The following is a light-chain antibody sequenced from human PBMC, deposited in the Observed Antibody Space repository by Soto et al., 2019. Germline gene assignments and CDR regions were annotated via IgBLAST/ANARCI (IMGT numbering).Light chain of an antibody. J-gene: IGLJ1*01. Sequence: QSVLAQGPSASGTPGQRITISCSGSGSNIGSNTVTWYQQLPRTAPKLLIYTNNQRPSGVPDRFSGSRSGTSASLAISGLQSGDEADYYCAIWDDSVNGYVFGTGTQVTVL. V-gene: IGLV1-44*01. CDR1: GSNIGSNT. CDR3: AIWDDSVNGYV. CDR2: TNN.